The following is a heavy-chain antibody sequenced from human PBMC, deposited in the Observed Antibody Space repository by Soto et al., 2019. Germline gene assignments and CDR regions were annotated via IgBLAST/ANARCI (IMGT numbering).Heavy chain of an antibody. Sequence: QVQLVESGGGVVQPGRSLRLSCAASGFTFSSYAMHWVRQAPGKGLEWVAVISYDGSNKYYADSVKGRFTISRDNSKNTLYLQMNSLRAEDTAVYYCASVPVDSSWYREFDWSGQGALVTVSS. D-gene: IGHD6-13*01. CDR1: GFTFSSYA. J-gene: IGHJ4*02. V-gene: IGHV3-30-3*01. CDR3: ASVPVDSSWYREFDW. CDR2: ISYDGSNK.